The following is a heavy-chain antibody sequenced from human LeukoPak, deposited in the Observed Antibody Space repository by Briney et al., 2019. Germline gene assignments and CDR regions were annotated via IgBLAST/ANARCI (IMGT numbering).Heavy chain of an antibody. Sequence: SETLSLTCAVYGGSFSGYYWSWIRQPPGKGLEWIGEINHSGSTNYNPSLKSRVTISVDTSKNQFSLKLSSVTAADTAVYYCARGSSGDYWGQGTLVTVSS. CDR3: ARGSSGDY. CDR2: INHSGST. CDR1: GGSFSGYY. D-gene: IGHD6-25*01. V-gene: IGHV4-34*01. J-gene: IGHJ4*02.